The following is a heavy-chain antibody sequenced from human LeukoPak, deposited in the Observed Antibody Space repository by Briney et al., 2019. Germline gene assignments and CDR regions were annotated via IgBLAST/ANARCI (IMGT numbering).Heavy chain of an antibody. CDR2: VFHSGTT. CDR3: ARRMATVTDAFDI. CDR1: GDSLTSHF. Sequence: PSETLSLTCNVSGDSLTSHFWSWIRQTPGNGLEWIGYVFHSGTTNYSPSLKSRVTISLDTSKKQFYLRLASVTAADTAVYYCARRMATVTDAFDIWGRGTMVSVSS. D-gene: IGHD5-24*01. J-gene: IGHJ3*02. V-gene: IGHV4-59*08.